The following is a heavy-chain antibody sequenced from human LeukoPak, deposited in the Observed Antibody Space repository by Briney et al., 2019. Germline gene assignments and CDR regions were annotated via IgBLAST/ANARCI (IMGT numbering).Heavy chain of an antibody. J-gene: IGHJ4*02. D-gene: IGHD3-10*01. CDR1: GFTFKTYS. CDR2: ISYGSRTI. V-gene: IGHV3-48*02. Sequence: GGSLRLSCAASGFTFKTYSMNWVRQAPGKGLEWISYISYGSRTIYYADSVKGRFTISRDDARNSLDLQLSNLRDGDTAVYYCARSPFLRGVITHFDSWGQGTLVTVSS. CDR3: ARSPFLRGVITHFDS.